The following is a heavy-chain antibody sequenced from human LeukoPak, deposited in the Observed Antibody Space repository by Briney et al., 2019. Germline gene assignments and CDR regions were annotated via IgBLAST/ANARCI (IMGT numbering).Heavy chain of an antibody. J-gene: IGHJ5*02. Sequence: SETLSLTCAVYGGSFSGYYWSWIRQPPGKGLEWIGEINHSGSTNYNPSLKSRVTISVDTSKNQFSLKLSSVTAADTAVYYCARGGLYNWKSRFWFDPWGQGTLVTVSS. CDR2: INHSGST. D-gene: IGHD1-20*01. CDR1: GGSFSGYY. V-gene: IGHV4-34*01. CDR3: ARGGLYNWKSRFWFDP.